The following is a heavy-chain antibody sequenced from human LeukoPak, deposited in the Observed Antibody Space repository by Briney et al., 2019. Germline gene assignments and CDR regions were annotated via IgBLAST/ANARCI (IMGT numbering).Heavy chain of an antibody. CDR2: ISDSGGST. D-gene: IGHD1-26*01. J-gene: IGHJ4*02. V-gene: IGHV3-23*01. Sequence: GGSLRPSCAASGFTFSSYAMSWLPQAPGRGRECVSAISDSGGSTYYADSVKGRFTISRDRSKNTLYLQMNSLRAEDTAIYYCATGLGRHGRWGQGTLAIVSS. CDR1: GFTFSSYA. CDR3: ATGLGRHGR.